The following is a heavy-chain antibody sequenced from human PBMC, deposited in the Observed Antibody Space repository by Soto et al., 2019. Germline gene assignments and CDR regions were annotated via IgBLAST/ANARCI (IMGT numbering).Heavy chain of an antibody. CDR1: GFTFSSYG. D-gene: IGHD6-13*01. CDR3: ARDRTANSSPVRWFDP. Sequence: GGSLRLSCAASGFTFSSYGMHWVRQAPGKGLEWVAVIWYDGSNKYYADSVKGRFTISRDNSKNTLYLQMNSLRAEDTAVYYCARDRTANSSPVRWFDPWGQGTLVTVSS. CDR2: IWYDGSNK. V-gene: IGHV3-33*01. J-gene: IGHJ5*02.